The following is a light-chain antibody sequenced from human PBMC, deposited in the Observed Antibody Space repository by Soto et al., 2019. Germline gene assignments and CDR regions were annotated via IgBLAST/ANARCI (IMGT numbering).Light chain of an antibody. CDR2: GPS. J-gene: IGKJ1*01. V-gene: IGKV3-15*01. CDR1: QSVSYN. Sequence: EIVMTQSPATLSVSPGERVTLSCRASQSVSYNLAWYQQKPGQAPRLLIYGPSTRATGIPARFSGSGSGTEFTLTISRLEPEDFAVYYCHQYASSTGTFGQGTKVDIK. CDR3: HQYASSTGT.